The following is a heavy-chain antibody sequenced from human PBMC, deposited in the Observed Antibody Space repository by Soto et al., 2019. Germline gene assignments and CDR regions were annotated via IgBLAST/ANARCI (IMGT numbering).Heavy chain of an antibody. V-gene: IGHV4-30-4*02. Sequence: SETLSLTCTVSGGSISSGDYYWSWIRQPPGKGLEWIGYIYYSGSTYYNPSLKSRVTISVDTSKNQFSLKLSSVTAADTAVYYCARGPASFWSGYYPAYYYYGMDVWGQGTTVTVSS. CDR1: GGSISSGDYY. CDR2: IYYSGST. D-gene: IGHD3-3*01. CDR3: ARGPASFWSGYYPAYYYYGMDV. J-gene: IGHJ6*02.